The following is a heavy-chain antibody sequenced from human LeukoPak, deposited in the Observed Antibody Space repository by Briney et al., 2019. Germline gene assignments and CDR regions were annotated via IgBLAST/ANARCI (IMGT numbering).Heavy chain of an antibody. Sequence: PSETLSLTCTVSSGSIRSSSYYWGWIRQPPGKGLEWIGSIYYSGNTYYNLSLKSRVTVSVDTSKNQFSLKVSSVTAADTAVYYCVRQFQPATSWSFDQWGQGTLVTVSS. CDR3: VRQFQPATSWSFDQ. D-gene: IGHD2-15*01. V-gene: IGHV4-39*01. J-gene: IGHJ4*02. CDR1: SGSIRSSSYY. CDR2: IYYSGNT.